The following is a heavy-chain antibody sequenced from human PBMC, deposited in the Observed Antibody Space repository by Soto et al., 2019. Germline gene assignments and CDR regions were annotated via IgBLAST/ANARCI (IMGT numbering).Heavy chain of an antibody. J-gene: IGHJ6*02. CDR2: ISYDGSNK. Sequence: QVQLVESGGGVVQPGRSLRLSCAASGFTFSSYGMHWVRQAPGKGLEWVAVISYDGSNKYYADSVKGRFTISRDNSKNTLYLQMNSLRAEDTAVYYYAKTIAVAGAAYYGMDVWGQGTTVTVSS. CDR3: AKTIAVAGAAYYGMDV. CDR1: GFTFSSYG. V-gene: IGHV3-30*18. D-gene: IGHD6-19*01.